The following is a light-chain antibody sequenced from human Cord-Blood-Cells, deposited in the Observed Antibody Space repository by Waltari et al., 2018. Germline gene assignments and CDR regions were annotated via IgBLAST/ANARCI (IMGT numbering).Light chain of an antibody. J-gene: IGLJ2*01. CDR1: SPHIGAGYD. CDR2: GNS. Sequence: QSVLTQPPSVSGAPGPMVTISCTGSSPHIGAGYDVHWYQQLPGTAPKLLIYGNSNRPSGVPDRFSGSKSGTSASLAITGLQAEDEADYYCQSYDSSLSGVVFGGGTKLTVL. CDR3: QSYDSSLSGVV. V-gene: IGLV1-40*01.